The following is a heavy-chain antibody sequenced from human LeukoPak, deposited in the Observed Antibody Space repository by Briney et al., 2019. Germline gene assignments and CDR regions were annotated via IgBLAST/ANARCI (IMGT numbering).Heavy chain of an antibody. Sequence: GGSLRLSCAASGFTVSTNYMNWVRQAPGKGLEWVSIIYSGGSTYYADSVKGRFTISRDNSKNTLYLQMNSLRAEDTAVYYCAREGQSTAFDYWGQGTLVTVSS. D-gene: IGHD5-18*01. V-gene: IGHV3-53*01. J-gene: IGHJ4*02. CDR2: IYSGGST. CDR3: AREGQSTAFDY. CDR1: GFTVSTNY.